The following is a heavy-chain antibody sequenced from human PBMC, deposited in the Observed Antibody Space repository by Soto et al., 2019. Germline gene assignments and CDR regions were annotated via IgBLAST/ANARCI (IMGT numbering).Heavy chain of an antibody. V-gene: IGHV3-23*01. Sequence: EVQLLESGGDLVQPGGSLRLSCAASGFAFGTSAMSWVRQVPGKGLEWVSSISAGGGSTNYAASVKGRFTVSRVNSENTLSRRMSSLGVADTAIYYCAKGSPLADGGDGNYLDPGGQGTVVTVSS. CDR2: ISAGGGST. CDR3: AKGSPLADGGDGNYLDP. CDR1: GFAFGTSA. J-gene: IGHJ5*02. D-gene: IGHD2-21*02.